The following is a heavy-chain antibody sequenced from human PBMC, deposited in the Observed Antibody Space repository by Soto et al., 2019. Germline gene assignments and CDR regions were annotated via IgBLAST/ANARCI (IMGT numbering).Heavy chain of an antibody. J-gene: IGHJ6*02. Sequence: QAGGSLRLSCAASGFSVSRDYMSWFRQAPGKGLEWVSLIYSGGDTYYADSVKGRFTISRDISSNTIYLHMTSLRADDTAIYYCTRAGSDPGNFYISNYYAMDVWGRGTTVTVSS. V-gene: IGHV3-53*01. CDR3: TRAGSDPGNFYISNYYAMDV. D-gene: IGHD3-10*01. CDR1: GFSVSRDY. CDR2: IYSGGDT.